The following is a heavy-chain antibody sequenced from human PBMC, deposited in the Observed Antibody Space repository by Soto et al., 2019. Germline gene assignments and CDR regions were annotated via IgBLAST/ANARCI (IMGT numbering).Heavy chain of an antibody. CDR1: GYTLTSCH. J-gene: IGHJ6*02. V-gene: IGHV1-46*01. D-gene: IGHD6-13*01. CDR2: INPSDGST. CDR3: AKDMAGIAYGKDYYHGMDV. Sequence: ASVKVSCKASGYTLTSCHVHWVRQAPGQGLEWMGIINPSDGSTNHARKFQGRVSMTRDTSAGTVYMELSSLRSEDTAVYYCAKDMAGIAYGKDYYHGMDVWGQGTTVTVSS.